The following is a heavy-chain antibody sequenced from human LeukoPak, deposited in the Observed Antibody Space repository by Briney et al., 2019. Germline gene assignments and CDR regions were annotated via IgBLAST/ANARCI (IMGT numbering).Heavy chain of an antibody. CDR1: GGSFSGYY. CDR3: ARSTISTGGTFDY. D-gene: IGHD5/OR15-5a*01. CDR2: IKHSGST. Sequence: PSETLSLTCAVCGGSFSGYYWSWIRQPPGKGLEWIGEIKHSGSTNYNPSLKSRVTISVDTSKNQYSLKLSSVTAADTAVYYCARSTISTGGTFDYWGQGTLVTVSS. V-gene: IGHV4-34*01. J-gene: IGHJ4*02.